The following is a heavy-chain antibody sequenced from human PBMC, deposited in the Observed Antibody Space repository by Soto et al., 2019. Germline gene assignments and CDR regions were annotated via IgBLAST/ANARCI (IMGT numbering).Heavy chain of an antibody. CDR3: ATRHLPYCSGGTCNPFDF. CDR1: GFTFSSYA. V-gene: IGHV3-23*01. J-gene: IGHJ4*02. Sequence: GGSLRLSCAASGFTFSSYAMSWVRQAPGKGLEWVSAISGSGGSTYYADSVKGRFTVSRDNSKTTMYLQMNSLRAEDTAIYYCATRHLPYCSGGTCNPFDFWGQGTLVTVSS. D-gene: IGHD2-15*01. CDR2: ISGSGGST.